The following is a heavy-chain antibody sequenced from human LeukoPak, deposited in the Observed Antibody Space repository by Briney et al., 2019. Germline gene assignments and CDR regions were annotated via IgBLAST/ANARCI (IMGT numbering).Heavy chain of an antibody. CDR2: IYHSGST. V-gene: IGHV4-38-2*02. Sequence: SETLSLTCTVSGYSISSGYYWGWIRQPPGKGLEWIGSIYHSGSTYYNPSLKSRVTISVDTSKNQFSLKLSAVTAADTAVYYCARDYDSSGYYFDFDYWGQGTLVTVSS. CDR3: ARDYDSSGYYFDFDY. CDR1: GYSISSGYY. J-gene: IGHJ4*02. D-gene: IGHD3-22*01.